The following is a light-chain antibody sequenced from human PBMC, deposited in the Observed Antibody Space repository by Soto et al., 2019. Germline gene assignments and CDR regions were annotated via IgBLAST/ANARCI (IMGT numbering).Light chain of an antibody. Sequence: TQSPATXSFIIGQRAPCPCRASQSVRNALAWYQQQPRKDTXLXXXDVANRDQGIQDRFSGSGSGKDLTLTTTRRQHEDFGAYYCQRCATEPPWTVGQGTQVDI. CDR3: QRCATEPPWT. J-gene: IGKJ1*01. CDR1: QSVRNA. V-gene: IGKV3-11*01. CDR2: DVA.